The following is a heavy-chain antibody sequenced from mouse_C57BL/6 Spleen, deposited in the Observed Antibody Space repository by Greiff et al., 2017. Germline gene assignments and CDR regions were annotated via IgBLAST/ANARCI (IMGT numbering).Heavy chain of an antibody. V-gene: IGHV1-52*01. Sequence: QVQLQQPGAELVRPGSSVKLSCKASGYTFTSYWMHWVKQRPIQGLEWIGNIDPSDSETHYNQKFKDKATLTVDKSSSTAYMQLSSLTSEDSAVCYCARSRSSGYLDYWGQGTTLTVSS. CDR2: IDPSDSET. CDR1: GYTFTSYW. CDR3: ARSRSSGYLDY. J-gene: IGHJ2*01. D-gene: IGHD3-2*02.